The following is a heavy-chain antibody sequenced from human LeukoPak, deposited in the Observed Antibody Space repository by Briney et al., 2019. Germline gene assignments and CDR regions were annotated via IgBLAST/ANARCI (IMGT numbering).Heavy chain of an antibody. CDR3: ARDGPIAAAGTGFDY. V-gene: IGHV1-2*02. Sequence: ASVKVSCKAFGYTFTVYYMHWERQAPGQGLEWMGWINPNSGGTNYAQKFQGRVTMTRDASISTAYMELSRLRSDDTAVYYCARDGPIAAAGTGFDYWGQGTMVTVSS. CDR1: GYTFTVYY. CDR2: INPNSGGT. J-gene: IGHJ4*02. D-gene: IGHD6-13*01.